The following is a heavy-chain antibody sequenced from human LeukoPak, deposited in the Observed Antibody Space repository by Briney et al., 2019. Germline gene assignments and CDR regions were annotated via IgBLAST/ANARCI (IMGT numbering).Heavy chain of an antibody. V-gene: IGHV3-30-3*01. Sequence: GRSLRLSCAASGFTFSSYAMPWVRQAPGKGLEWVAVISYDGSNKYYADSVKGRFTISRDNSKNTLYLQMNSLRAEDTAVYYCARGYSSGSPGMDVWGRGTTVTVSS. CDR1: GFTFSSYA. J-gene: IGHJ6*02. CDR3: ARGYSSGSPGMDV. D-gene: IGHD6-19*01. CDR2: ISYDGSNK.